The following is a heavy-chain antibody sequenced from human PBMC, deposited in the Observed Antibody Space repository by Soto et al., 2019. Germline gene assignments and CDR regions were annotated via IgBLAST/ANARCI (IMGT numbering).Heavy chain of an antibody. J-gene: IGHJ5*01. CDR3: ARGVDPGDHTLSWLHS. CDR2: IWYDGSHK. Sequence: GGSLSLSCAASGFTFSTFGMHWVRQAPGKGLEWVAVIWYDGSHKYYADSVKGRFTISRDNSKNTLCLQMDSLRVEDTAVYYCARGVDPGDHTLSWLHSWGQGTLVTVSS. V-gene: IGHV3-33*01. CDR1: GFTFSTFG.